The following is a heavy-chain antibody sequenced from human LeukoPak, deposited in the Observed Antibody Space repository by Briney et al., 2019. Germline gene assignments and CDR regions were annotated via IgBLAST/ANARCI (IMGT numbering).Heavy chain of an antibody. Sequence: GGSLRLSCAASGFTFSSYAMHWVRQALGKGLEWVAVISYDGSNKYYADSVKGRFTISRDNSKNTLYLQMNSLRAEDTAVYYCARDHGDTAMVPGYWGQGTLVTVSS. J-gene: IGHJ4*02. V-gene: IGHV3-30-3*01. CDR3: ARDHGDTAMVPGY. CDR1: GFTFSSYA. CDR2: ISYDGSNK. D-gene: IGHD5-18*01.